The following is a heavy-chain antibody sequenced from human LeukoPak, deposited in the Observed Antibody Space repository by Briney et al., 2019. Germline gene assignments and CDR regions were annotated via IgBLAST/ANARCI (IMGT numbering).Heavy chain of an antibody. CDR1: GFTFSSYA. CDR2: ISYDGSNK. Sequence: PGRSLRLSCAASGFTFSSYAMDWVRQAPGKGLEWVAVISYDGSNKYYADSVKGRFTISRDNSKNTLYLHMNSLRAEDTAVYYCARDGPYNWNDGSYFDYWGQGTLVTVSS. V-gene: IGHV3-30*04. J-gene: IGHJ4*02. CDR3: ARDGPYNWNDGSYFDY. D-gene: IGHD1-20*01.